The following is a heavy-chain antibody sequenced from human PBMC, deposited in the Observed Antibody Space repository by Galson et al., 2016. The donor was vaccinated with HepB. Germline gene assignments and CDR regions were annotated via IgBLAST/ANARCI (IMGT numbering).Heavy chain of an antibody. CDR3: VRDSVGATPWWGNFDY. CDR1: GFSFSSYW. V-gene: IGHV3-7*01. J-gene: IGHJ4*02. D-gene: IGHD1-26*01. Sequence: SLRLSCAASGFSFSSYWMSWVRQAPGKGLEWVANIKQDGSEKHYVDSVKGRFIISRDNANNSLSLQMNSLRAEDTAVYYCVRDSVGATPWWGNFDYWGQGTLVSVSS. CDR2: IKQDGSEK.